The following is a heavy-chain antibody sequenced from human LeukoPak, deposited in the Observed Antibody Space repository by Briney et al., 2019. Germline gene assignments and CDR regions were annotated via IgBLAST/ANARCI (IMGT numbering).Heavy chain of an antibody. CDR3: AREPSTYSDYAHFED. J-gene: IGHJ4*02. CDR2: ITPMFRTT. D-gene: IGHD4-17*01. Sequence: ASVKVSCKASGYTFTSYGISWVRQAPGQGLEWMGRITPMFRTTKYAQNFQGRVTITADESTRIAYMELTSLKSEDTATYYCAREPSTYSDYAHFEDWGQGTLVTVSS. V-gene: IGHV1-69*13. CDR1: GYTFTSYG.